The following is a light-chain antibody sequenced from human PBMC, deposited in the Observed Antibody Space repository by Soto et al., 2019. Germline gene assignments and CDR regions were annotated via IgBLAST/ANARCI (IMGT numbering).Light chain of an antibody. V-gene: IGLV2-14*03. CDR2: DVR. Sequence: QSVLTQPASVSGSPGQSITISCTGTSSDVDAFNFVSWYQQHPGKAPKLMIYDVRHRPSGVSDRFSGSKSGNTASLTIYGLQAEDEADYYCTSHTTTSPPVLFGGGTKLTVL. CDR1: SSDVDAFNF. J-gene: IGLJ2*01. CDR3: TSHTTTSPPVL.